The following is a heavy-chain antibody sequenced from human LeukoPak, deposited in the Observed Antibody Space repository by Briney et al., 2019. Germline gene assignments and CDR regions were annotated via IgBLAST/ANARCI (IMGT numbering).Heavy chain of an antibody. CDR1: GFTFSSYW. Sequence: GSLRLSCAASGFTFSSYWMSWVRQAPGKGLEWVANIKQDGSEKYYVDSVKGRFTISRDNAKNLVYLQMNNLRAEDTAVYYCARDRSSSFWGQGILVTVSS. D-gene: IGHD6-13*01. V-gene: IGHV3-7*03. J-gene: IGHJ4*02. CDR3: ARDRSSSF. CDR2: IKQDGSEK.